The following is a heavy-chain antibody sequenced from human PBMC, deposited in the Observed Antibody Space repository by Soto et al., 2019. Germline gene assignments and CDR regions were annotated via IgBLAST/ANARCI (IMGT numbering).Heavy chain of an antibody. J-gene: IGHJ6*02. V-gene: IGHV3-48*02. CDR2: ISSSSSTI. Sequence: GGSLRLSCAASGFTFSSDSMNWVRQAPGKGLEWVSYISSSSSTIYYADSVKGRFTISRDNAKNSLYLQMNSLRDEDTAVYYCASFYYGSGSYYNSPPNYYYYGMDVWGQGSTVTGSS. CDR3: ASFYYGSGSYYNSPPNYYYYGMDV. D-gene: IGHD3-10*01. CDR1: GFTFSSDS.